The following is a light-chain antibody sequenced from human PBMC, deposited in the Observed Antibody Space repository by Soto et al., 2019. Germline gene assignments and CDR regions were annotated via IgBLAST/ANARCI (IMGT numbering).Light chain of an antibody. CDR1: QSISAY. V-gene: IGKV1-39*01. Sequence: DIQMTQSPSSMSASVGDRVTITCRASQSISAYLNWYQQKPGKAPKLLIYAASSLQSGVPSRFSGSGSGTDFTLTISSLQPKDFATYYCQESYSTPSVTFGPGTKVDIK. CDR3: QESYSTPSVT. CDR2: AAS. J-gene: IGKJ3*01.